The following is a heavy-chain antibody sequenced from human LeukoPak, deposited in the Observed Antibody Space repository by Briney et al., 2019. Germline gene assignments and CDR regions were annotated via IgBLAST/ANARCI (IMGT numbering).Heavy chain of an antibody. CDR2: IYYSGRT. CDR1: GGSISSSSYY. J-gene: IGHJ4*02. Sequence: SETLSLTCTVSGGSISSSSYYWGWIRQPPGKGLEWIGCIYYSGRTYYNPSLKSRVTISVDTSKNQFSLKLSSVTAADTAVYYCARRTSSGGYFDNWGQGTLVSVSS. V-gene: IGHV4-39*01. D-gene: IGHD2-2*01. CDR3: ARRTSSGGYFDN.